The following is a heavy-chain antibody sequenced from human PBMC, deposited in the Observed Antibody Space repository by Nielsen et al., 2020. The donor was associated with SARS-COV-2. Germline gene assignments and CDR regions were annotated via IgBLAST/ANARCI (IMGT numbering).Heavy chain of an antibody. D-gene: IGHD3-10*01. CDR3: ARADYYSSYGMDV. Sequence: ASVKVSCKASGYTFTTYGIGWVRQASGQGLEWMGWISRNNGKTQYAQKFQGRVTMTTDTSTTTAYMELRSLRSEDTAVYYCARADYYSSYGMDVWGQGTTVTVSS. CDR1: GYTFTTYG. V-gene: IGHV1-18*04. CDR2: ISRNNGKT. J-gene: IGHJ6*02.